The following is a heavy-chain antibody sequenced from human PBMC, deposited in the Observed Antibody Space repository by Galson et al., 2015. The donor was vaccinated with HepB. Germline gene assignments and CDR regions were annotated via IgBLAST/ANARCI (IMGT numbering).Heavy chain of an antibody. CDR2: ISSSGSTK. Sequence: SLRLSCAASGFIFSDYYMSWIRQAPGKGLECISFISSSGSTKNYADSVKGRFTISRDNAKNSLYLQMISLRAEDTAVYYCARETTGTTLRYYYYYMDVWGKGTTVTVSS. V-gene: IGHV3-11*01. J-gene: IGHJ6*03. CDR3: ARETTGTTLRYYYYYMDV. CDR1: GFIFSDYY. D-gene: IGHD1-1*01.